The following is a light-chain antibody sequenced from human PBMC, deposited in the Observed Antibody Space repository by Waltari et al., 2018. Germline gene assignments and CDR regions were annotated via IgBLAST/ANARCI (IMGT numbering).Light chain of an antibody. CDR3: SSRTNSITWV. J-gene: IGLJ3*02. Sequence: QSALTPPASVSGLPGQSLTISLTPTSTDFRATKYLSWYQHHPGKAPKVVIYDVTERPSGVSNRFSGSKSGSTASLTISVLQAEDEADYYCSSRTNSITWVFGGGTKVTVL. CDR2: DVT. V-gene: IGLV2-14*03. CDR1: STDFRATKY.